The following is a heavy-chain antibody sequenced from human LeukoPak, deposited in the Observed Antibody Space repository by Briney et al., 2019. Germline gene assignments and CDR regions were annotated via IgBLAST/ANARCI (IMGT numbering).Heavy chain of an antibody. Sequence: ASVKVSCKASGYTFTSYYMHWVRQAPGQGLEWMGIINPSGGSTSYAQKFQGRVTMTRDTSTSTVYMELSSLRSEDTAVYYCARVDPPGQLWLPFDYWGQGTLVTVSS. CDR1: GYTFTSYY. CDR3: ARVDPPGQLWLPFDY. V-gene: IGHV1-46*01. D-gene: IGHD5-18*01. CDR2: INPSGGST. J-gene: IGHJ4*02.